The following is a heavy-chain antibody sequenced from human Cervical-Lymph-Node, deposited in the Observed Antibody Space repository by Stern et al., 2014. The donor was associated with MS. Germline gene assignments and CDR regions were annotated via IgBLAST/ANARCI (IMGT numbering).Heavy chain of an antibody. CDR1: GGSINNSNW. Sequence: QLQLQESGPGLVKPSGTLSLTCAVSGGSINNSNWWSWVRQSPGKGLEWIGEIYHSGTTNYNPSLKSRVTMSVDKSKNQFSLKLTSVTAADTAVYYCARRALTTLCLDSWGQGALVTVSS. D-gene: IGHD4-11*01. CDR2: IYHSGTT. CDR3: ARRALTTLCLDS. V-gene: IGHV4-4*02. J-gene: IGHJ4*02.